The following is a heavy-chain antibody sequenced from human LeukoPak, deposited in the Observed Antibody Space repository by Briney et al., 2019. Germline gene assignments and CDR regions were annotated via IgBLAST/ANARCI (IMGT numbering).Heavy chain of an antibody. J-gene: IGHJ4*02. V-gene: IGHV1-69*01. D-gene: IGHD6-13*01. Sequence: SVTVSCTASGGTFSSYAISWVRQAPGQGLEWMGGIIPIFGTANYALKFQGRVTITADESTSTAYMELSSLRSEDTAVYYCARVVAAAEFDYWGQGTLVTVSS. CDR2: IIPIFGTA. CDR3: ARVVAAAEFDY. CDR1: GGTFSSYA.